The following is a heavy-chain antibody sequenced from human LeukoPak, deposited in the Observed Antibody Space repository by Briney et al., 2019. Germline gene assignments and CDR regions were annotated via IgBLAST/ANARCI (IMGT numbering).Heavy chain of an antibody. D-gene: IGHD1-26*01. V-gene: IGHV4-61*02. CDR3: ARVVRWGSSGSPHYYYGMDV. CDR1: GGSISSGSYY. CDR2: IYTSGST. J-gene: IGHJ6*02. Sequence: PSETLSLTCTVSGGSISSGSYYWSWIRQPAGKGLEWIGRIYTSGSTNYNPSLKSRVTISVDTSKNQFSLKLSSVTAADTAVYYCARVVRWGSSGSPHYYYGMDVWGQGTTVTVSS.